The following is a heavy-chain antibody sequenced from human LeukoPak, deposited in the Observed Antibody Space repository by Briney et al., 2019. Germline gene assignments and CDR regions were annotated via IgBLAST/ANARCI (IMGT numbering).Heavy chain of an antibody. CDR3: ARTIGPIDI. CDR2: IYYTGST. V-gene: IGHV4-59*01. CDR1: GGSISSYY. D-gene: IGHD3-16*01. Sequence: SETLSLTCTVSGGSISSYYWSWIRPPPGNGLECIGYIYYTGSTNYNPSLKSRVTISVDMSKNQFPLKLRSVTAADTAVYYCARTIGPIDIWGQGTMVTVSS. J-gene: IGHJ3*02.